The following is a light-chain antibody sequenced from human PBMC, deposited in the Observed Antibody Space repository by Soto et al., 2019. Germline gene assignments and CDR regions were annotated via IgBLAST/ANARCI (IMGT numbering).Light chain of an antibody. V-gene: IGLV2-14*01. CDR1: GSEVGRYNY. CDR2: EVT. J-gene: IGLJ1*01. Sequence: QAVVTQPDSVSGSPGQSITISCTGTGSEVGRYNYVSWYQQHPGKAPKLMIYEVTNRPSGVSKRFSGSKSGNTASLTIAGLQADDEADYYCSTFGGSGVFGTGTKLTVL. CDR3: STFGGSGV.